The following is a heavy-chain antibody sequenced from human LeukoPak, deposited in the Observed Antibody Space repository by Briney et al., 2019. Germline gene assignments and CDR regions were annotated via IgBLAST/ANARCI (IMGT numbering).Heavy chain of an antibody. V-gene: IGHV3-66*01. J-gene: IGHJ3*02. CDR1: GFTVSSNY. D-gene: IGHD1-1*01. CDR3: ARIETVADAFDI. CDR2: IYSGGST. Sequence: GGSLRLSCAASGFTVSSNYMTWVRQAPGKGLEWVSLIYSGGSTSYADSVRGRFTISRDNSKNTLYPQMNSLRAEDTAVYYCARIETVADAFDIWGQGTLVTVSS.